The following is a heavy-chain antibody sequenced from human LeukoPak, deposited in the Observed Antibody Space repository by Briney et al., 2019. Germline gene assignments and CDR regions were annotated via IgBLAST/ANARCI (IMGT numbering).Heavy chain of an antibody. CDR1: GGSISSYY. D-gene: IGHD6-13*01. J-gene: IGHJ4*02. Sequence: SETLPLTCTVSGGSISSYYWSWIRQPPGKGLEWIGYIYYSGSTNYNPSLKSRVTISVDTSKNQFSLNLSSVTAADTAVYYCARDTSSWPTLEYWGQGTLVTVSS. CDR2: IYYSGST. V-gene: IGHV4-59*01. CDR3: ARDTSSWPTLEY.